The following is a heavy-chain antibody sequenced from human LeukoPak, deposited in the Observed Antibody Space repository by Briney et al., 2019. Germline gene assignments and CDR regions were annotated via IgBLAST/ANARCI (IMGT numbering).Heavy chain of an antibody. V-gene: IGHV4-59*01. Sequence: SETLSLTCTVSGDSISTYYWSWIRQPPGKGLEWIGYIYYRVTSDYNPSLKSRVTMSVDTSKNQFSLKLSSVTAADTAVYYCAREGQADSSSPYYYYYMDVWGKGTTVTVSS. CDR3: AREGQADSSSPYYYYYMDV. J-gene: IGHJ6*03. D-gene: IGHD6-13*01. CDR1: GDSISTYY. CDR2: IYYRVTS.